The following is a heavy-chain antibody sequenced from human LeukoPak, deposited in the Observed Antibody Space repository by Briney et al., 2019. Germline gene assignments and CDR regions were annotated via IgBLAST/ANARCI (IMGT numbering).Heavy chain of an antibody. V-gene: IGHV3-7*01. Sequence: PGGSLRLSCAASGFTFSSYWMSWVRQAPGMGLEWVANIKEDGSEKYYVDSVKGRFTISRDNAKNSLYLQMNSLRAENTAVYYCARGGGYHGWIDPWGQGTLVTVSS. CDR1: GFTFSSYW. CDR3: ARGGGYHGWIDP. CDR2: IKEDGSEK. J-gene: IGHJ5*02. D-gene: IGHD1-26*01.